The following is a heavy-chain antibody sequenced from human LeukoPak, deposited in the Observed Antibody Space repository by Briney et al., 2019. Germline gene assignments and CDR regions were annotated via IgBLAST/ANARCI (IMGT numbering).Heavy chain of an antibody. CDR2: ISAYNGNT. Sequence: GASVKVSCKASGGTFSSYAISWVRQAPGQGLEWMGWISAYNGNTNYAQKLQGRVTMTTDTSTSTAYMELRSLRSDDTAVYYCARDPLRRFGELLPSDFDYWGQGTLVTVSS. CDR3: ARDPLRRFGELLPSDFDY. D-gene: IGHD3-10*01. V-gene: IGHV1-18*01. J-gene: IGHJ4*02. CDR1: GGTFSSYA.